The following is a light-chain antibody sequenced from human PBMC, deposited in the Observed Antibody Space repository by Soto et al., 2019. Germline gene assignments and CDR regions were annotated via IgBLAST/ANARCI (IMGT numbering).Light chain of an antibody. CDR2: DTT. CDR1: NSNVGATYD. J-gene: IGLJ2*01. Sequence: QSVLTQPPSVSGAPGQRVAISCTGSNSNVGATYDVHWYQQLPGTAPKLLIYDTTNRPAGVPDRFSGSKSGTSASLAITGLQAEDAASYYCQSYDSGLRGSIFGGGTKVTVL. V-gene: IGLV1-40*01. CDR3: QSYDSGLRGSI.